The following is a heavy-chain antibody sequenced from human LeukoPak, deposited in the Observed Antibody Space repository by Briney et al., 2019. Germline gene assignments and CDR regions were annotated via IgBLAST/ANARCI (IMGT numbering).Heavy chain of an antibody. CDR2: ISWNSGSI. V-gene: IGHV3-9*01. J-gene: IGHJ4*02. CDR3: ASMGIAAAGDY. D-gene: IGHD6-13*01. Sequence: GRSLRLSCAASGFTFDDYAMHWVRQAPGKGLEWVSGISWNSGSIGYADSVKGRFTISRDNAKNSLYLQMNSLRAEDTALYYCASMGIAAAGDYWGQGTLVTVSS. CDR1: GFTFDDYA.